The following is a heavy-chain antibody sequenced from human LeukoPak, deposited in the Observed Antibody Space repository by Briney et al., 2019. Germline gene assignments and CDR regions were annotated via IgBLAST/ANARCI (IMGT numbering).Heavy chain of an antibody. D-gene: IGHD6-19*01. Sequence: GGSLRLSCAASGFTFSDYYMSWIRQAPGKGLEWVSYISSSGSTIYYADSVKGRFTISRDNAKNSLYLQMSSLRAEDTAVYYCAKPAISSRGWYYDYWGQGTLVTVSS. CDR2: ISSSGSTI. CDR1: GFTFSDYY. CDR3: AKPAISSRGWYYDY. V-gene: IGHV3-11*01. J-gene: IGHJ4*02.